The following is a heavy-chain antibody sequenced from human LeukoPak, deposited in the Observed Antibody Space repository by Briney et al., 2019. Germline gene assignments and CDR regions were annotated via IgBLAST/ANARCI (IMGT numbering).Heavy chain of an antibody. CDR2: INHSGST. J-gene: IGHJ4*02. CDR3: ARGQIVATRVFDY. V-gene: IGHV4-39*07. CDR1: GGSISSSSYY. Sequence: PSETLSLTCDVSGGSISSSSYYWGWIRQPPGKGLEWIGEINHSGSTNYNPSLKSRVTISVDTSKNQFSLKLSSVTAADTAVYYCARGQIVATRVFDYWGQGTLVTVSS. D-gene: IGHD5-12*01.